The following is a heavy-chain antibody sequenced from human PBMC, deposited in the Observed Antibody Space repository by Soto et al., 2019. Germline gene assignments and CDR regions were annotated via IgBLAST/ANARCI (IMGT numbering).Heavy chain of an antibody. Sequence: LSLPCTVSGDSIISSYFYWGWVRQPPGKGLEWIGSIFYLGSSYYNPSLKSRVTMSVDTSKNQFSLRLRSVTAADTALYFCARHSLALRKNNWFDPWGQGIMVTVSS. CDR2: IFYLGSS. J-gene: IGHJ5*02. CDR1: GDSIISSYFY. D-gene: IGHD3-3*02. V-gene: IGHV4-39*01. CDR3: ARHSLALRKNNWFDP.